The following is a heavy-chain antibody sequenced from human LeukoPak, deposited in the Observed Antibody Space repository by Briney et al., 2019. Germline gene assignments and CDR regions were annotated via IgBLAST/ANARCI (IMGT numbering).Heavy chain of an antibody. CDR2: ISWNSGTI. D-gene: IGHD6-13*01. Sequence: GGSLRLSCAASGFTFDDYAMHWVRQAPGKGLEWVSGISWNSGTIGYADSVKGRFTISRDNSKNSLYLQMNSLRTEDTALYYCAKDRLAAGPYYMDVWGKGTTVIVSS. J-gene: IGHJ6*03. V-gene: IGHV3-9*01. CDR1: GFTFDDYA. CDR3: AKDRLAAGPYYMDV.